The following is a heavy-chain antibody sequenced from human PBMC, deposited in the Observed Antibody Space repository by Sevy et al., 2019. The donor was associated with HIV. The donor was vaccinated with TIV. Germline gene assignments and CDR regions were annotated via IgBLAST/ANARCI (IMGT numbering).Heavy chain of an antibody. V-gene: IGHV4-4*07. CDR2: VYASSST. J-gene: IGHJ6*03. D-gene: IGHD6-13*01. CDR3: AREDFGSSWLYCYIDV. CDR1: GGSISGYY. Sequence: SETLSLTCTVSGGSISGYYWSWIRQPAGKGLEWIGRVYASSSTNYNPSLRSRVTISVDTSRNQFSLNLQSVTAADTAVYYCAREDFGSSWLYCYIDVWGKGTPVTVSS.